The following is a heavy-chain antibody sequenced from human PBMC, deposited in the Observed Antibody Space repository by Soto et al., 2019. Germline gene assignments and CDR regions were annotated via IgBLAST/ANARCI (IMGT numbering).Heavy chain of an antibody. Sequence: QVQLVESGGGLVKPGGSLRLSCAASGFTFSDYYMSWIRQAPGQGLEWVSYISHDRDYTSYADSVRGRFSISRDNAQKSLYLQSNSLRAEDTALYYCARPNTPYYGGNSGAFDIWGQGTMVTVSS. V-gene: IGHV3-11*06. CDR3: ARPNTPYYGGNSGAFDI. D-gene: IGHD4-17*01. CDR1: GFTFSDYY. J-gene: IGHJ3*02. CDR2: ISHDRDYT.